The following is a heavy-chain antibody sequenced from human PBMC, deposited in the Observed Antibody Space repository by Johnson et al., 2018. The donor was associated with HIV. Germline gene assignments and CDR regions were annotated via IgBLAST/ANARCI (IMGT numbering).Heavy chain of an antibody. CDR3: AKNNQVWGLLPVDAFDI. Sequence: QVQLVESGGGVVQPGMSLRVSCAASGFTFSSYAMHWVRQAPGKGLEWVAFIRYDGSNTYYADSVKGRFTISRDNSKNTLYLQVNSLRPEDTAVYYCAKNNQVWGLLPVDAFDIWGQGTLITVSS. CDR2: IRYDGSNT. D-gene: IGHD1-26*01. V-gene: IGHV3-30*02. J-gene: IGHJ3*02. CDR1: GFTFSSYA.